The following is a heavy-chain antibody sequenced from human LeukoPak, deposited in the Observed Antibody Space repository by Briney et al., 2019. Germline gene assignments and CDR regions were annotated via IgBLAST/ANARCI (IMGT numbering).Heavy chain of an antibody. D-gene: IGHD6-19*01. Sequence: SVKVSCKASGGTFSSYAISLVRQAPGQGLEWMGRIIPIFGTANYAQKFQGRVTITTDESTSTAYMELSSLRSEDTAVYYCAREARIAVAGAEFDYWGQGTLVTVSS. J-gene: IGHJ4*02. V-gene: IGHV1-69*05. CDR3: AREARIAVAGAEFDY. CDR1: GGTFSSYA. CDR2: IIPIFGTA.